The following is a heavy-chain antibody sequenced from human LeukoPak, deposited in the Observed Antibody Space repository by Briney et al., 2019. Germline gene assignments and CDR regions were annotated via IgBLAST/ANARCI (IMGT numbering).Heavy chain of an antibody. CDR1: GFTFSDYF. Sequence: GVSLRLSCAASGFTFSDYFMAWIRQAPGKGLEWISYIASSPSIIFYAGSVKGRFTISRDNAQNTLYLQMNSLRAEDTAVYYCARAIGYSGYDQTNGFDYWGQGTLVTVSS. CDR3: ARAIGYSGYDQTNGFDY. J-gene: IGHJ4*02. D-gene: IGHD5-12*01. V-gene: IGHV3-11*01. CDR2: IASSPSII.